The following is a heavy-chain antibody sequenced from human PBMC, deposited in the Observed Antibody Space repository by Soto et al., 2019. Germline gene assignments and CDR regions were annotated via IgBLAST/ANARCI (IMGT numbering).Heavy chain of an antibody. Sequence: QAHLAQSGAEVKKPGSSVTVSCRASGGTFNSYGISWLRQAPGQGLDWMGVIIPLYATVNYERKFQGRLSIDADKSTSTADMDLNSLSSDDTAVYYCARVRVIRVVTPSHFGLWGQGTLVTVSS. CDR2: IIPLYATV. CDR3: ARVRVIRVVTPSHFGL. D-gene: IGHD3-10*01. V-gene: IGHV1-69*06. CDR1: GGTFNSYG. J-gene: IGHJ4*02.